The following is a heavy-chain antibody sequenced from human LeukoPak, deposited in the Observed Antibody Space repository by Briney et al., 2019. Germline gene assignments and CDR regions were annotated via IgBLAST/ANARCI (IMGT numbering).Heavy chain of an antibody. V-gene: IGHV3-21*01. D-gene: IGHD2-2*01. CDR1: GFTFSTYS. CDR2: ISSSSSYI. J-gene: IGHJ4*02. CDR3: ARCTATSSTSCYAVDY. Sequence: GGSLRLSCAASGFTFSTYSMNWVRQAPGKGLEWVSSISSSSSYIYYADSVKGRFTISRDNAKNSLYLQMNSLGDEDTAVYYCARCTATSSTSCYAVDYWGQGTLVTVSS.